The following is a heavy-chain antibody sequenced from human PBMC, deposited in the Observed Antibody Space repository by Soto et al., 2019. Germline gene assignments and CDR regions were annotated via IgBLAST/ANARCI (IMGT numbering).Heavy chain of an antibody. J-gene: IGHJ5*02. CDR2: ISYSGST. V-gene: IGHV4-31*03. CDR1: GGSISSAAYY. Sequence: PSETLSLTCTVSGGSISSAAYYWSWIRQHPGKGLEWIGYISYSGSTYYNPSLKSRVTISVDTSKNQFSLKLSSVTAADTAVYYCARTTYYYGSGSYVRFDPWGQGTLVTVSS. D-gene: IGHD3-10*01. CDR3: ARTTYYYGSGSYVRFDP.